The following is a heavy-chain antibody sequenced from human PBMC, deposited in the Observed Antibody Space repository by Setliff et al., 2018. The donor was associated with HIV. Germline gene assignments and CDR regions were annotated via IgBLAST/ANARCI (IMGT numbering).Heavy chain of an antibody. CDR3: VRHVSSSAVFDP. J-gene: IGHJ5*02. V-gene: IGHV5-51*01. CDR1: GYSFTSYL. Sequence: GESLKISCKGFGYSFTSYLIAWVRQTPGKGLEWMGNIHPRDSDTRYSPSFQGQVTLSVDKSISTAYLQWSSLKASDTAMNYCVRHVSSSAVFDPWGQGTLVTVSS. D-gene: IGHD3-10*01. CDR2: IHPRDSDT.